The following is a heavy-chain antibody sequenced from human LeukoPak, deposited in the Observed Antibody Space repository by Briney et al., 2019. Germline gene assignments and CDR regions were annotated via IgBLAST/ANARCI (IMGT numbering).Heavy chain of an antibody. CDR1: GGSISSGGYY. Sequence: SETLSLTCTVSGGSISSGGYYWSWIRQHPGKGLEWIGYIYYSGSTYYNPSLKSRVTISVDTSKNQFSLKLSSVTAADTAVYSCARVRGGYAPLTVYLDSGGKGPLATVS. CDR2: IYYSGST. J-gene: IGHJ4*02. CDR3: ARVRGGYAPLTVYLDS. D-gene: IGHD5-12*01. V-gene: IGHV4-31*03.